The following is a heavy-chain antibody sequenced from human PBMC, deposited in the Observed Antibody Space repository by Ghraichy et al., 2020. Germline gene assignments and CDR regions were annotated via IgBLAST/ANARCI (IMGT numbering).Heavy chain of an antibody. V-gene: IGHV4-34*01. J-gene: IGHJ4*02. Sequence: SETLSLTCAVYGGSFSGYYWSWIRQPPGKGLEWIGEINHSGSTNYNPSLKSRVTISVDTSKNQFSLKLSSVTAADTAVYYCARAELGSVPAATKGTIFDYWGQGTLVTVSS. CDR3: ARAELGSVPAATKGTIFDY. CDR1: GGSFSGYY. CDR2: INHSGST. D-gene: IGHD2-2*01.